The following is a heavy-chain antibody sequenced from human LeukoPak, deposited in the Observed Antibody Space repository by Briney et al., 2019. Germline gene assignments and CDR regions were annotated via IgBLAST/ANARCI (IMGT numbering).Heavy chain of an antibody. D-gene: IGHD3-22*01. CDR3: ASGGDDSYDY. V-gene: IGHV1-69*04. Sequence: SVKVSCKASGGAFSSYAISWVRQAPGQGLEWMGRIIPILGIANYAQKFQGRVTITADKSTSTAYMELSSLRSEDTAVYYCASGGDDSYDYWGQGTLVTVSS. J-gene: IGHJ4*02. CDR1: GGAFSSYA. CDR2: IIPILGIA.